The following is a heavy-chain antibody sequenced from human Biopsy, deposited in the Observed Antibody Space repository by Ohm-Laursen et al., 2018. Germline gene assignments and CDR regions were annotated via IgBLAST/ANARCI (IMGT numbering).Heavy chain of an antibody. Sequence: SETLSLTCNVSGGSVSSSNYYWNWIRQTPGKGLEWIGFIYNTGSTIYNPSIKSRVIMSVDTSKTQFSLSLSSVTAADTAIYYCARGMRSSGWPYFDSWGQGTLVTVSS. V-gene: IGHV4-61*01. CDR3: ARGMRSSGWPYFDS. J-gene: IGHJ4*02. D-gene: IGHD6-19*01. CDR1: GGSVSSSNYY. CDR2: IYNTGST.